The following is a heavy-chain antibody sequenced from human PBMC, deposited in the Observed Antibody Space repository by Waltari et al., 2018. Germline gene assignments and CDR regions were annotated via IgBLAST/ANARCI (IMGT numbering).Heavy chain of an antibody. CDR2: IYYSGST. V-gene: IGHV4-39*01. CDR3: ARVKLSRYYDSSGYPIPEYFQH. J-gene: IGHJ1*01. Sequence: QLQLQESGPGLVKPSETLSLTCTVSGGSISSSSYYWGWIRQPPGKGLEWIGSIYYSGSTYYNPSLKSRVTISVDTSKNQFSLKLSSVTAADTAVYYCARVKLSRYYDSSGYPIPEYFQHWGQGTLVTVSS. D-gene: IGHD3-22*01. CDR1: GGSISSSSYY.